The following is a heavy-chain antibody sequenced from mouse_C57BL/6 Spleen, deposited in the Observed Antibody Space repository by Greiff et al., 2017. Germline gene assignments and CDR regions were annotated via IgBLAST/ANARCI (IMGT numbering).Heavy chain of an antibody. CDR2: IYPGSGST. CDR1: GYTFTSYW. V-gene: IGHV1-55*01. D-gene: IGHD1-1*01. J-gene: IGHJ3*01. CDR3: ARYGSSYEAWFAY. Sequence: VQLKQPGAELVKPGASVKMSCKASGYTFTSYWITWVKQRPGQGLEWIGDIYPGSGSTNYNEKFKSKATLSVDTSSSTAYMQLSSLTSEDSAVYYCARYGSSYEAWFAYWGQGTLVTVAA.